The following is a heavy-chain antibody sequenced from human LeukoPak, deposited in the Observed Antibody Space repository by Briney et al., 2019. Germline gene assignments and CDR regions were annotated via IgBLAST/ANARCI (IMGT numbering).Heavy chain of an antibody. Sequence: GGSLRLSCAASGFTVSANYMSWVRQAAGKGLEWVSIIYRHGRTYYADSVKGRFTISRDSSKNPLDLQMNSMRAEDRAVYFCARATDHVYMPMDVWGQGTTVSVS. J-gene: IGHJ6*02. V-gene: IGHV3-66*02. CDR2: IYRHGRT. CDR3: ARATDHVYMPMDV. D-gene: IGHD2-2*01. CDR1: GFTVSANY.